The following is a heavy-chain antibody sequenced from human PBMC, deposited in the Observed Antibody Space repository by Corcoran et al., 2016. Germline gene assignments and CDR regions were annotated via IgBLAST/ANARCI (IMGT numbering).Heavy chain of an antibody. CDR1: GVTFSNAW. CDR2: IKSKTDGGTT. V-gene: IGHV3-15*07. J-gene: IGHJ3*02. Sequence: EVKLVESGGGLVKPGGSLRLSCAASGVTFSNAWMNWVRQAPGKGLEWVGRIKSKTDGGTTDYAAPVKGRFTISRDDSKNTLDLQMNSLKPEDTAVYYCTTEGATTRGDDAFDIWGQGTMVTVSS. CDR3: TTEGATTRGDDAFDI. D-gene: IGHD4-17*01.